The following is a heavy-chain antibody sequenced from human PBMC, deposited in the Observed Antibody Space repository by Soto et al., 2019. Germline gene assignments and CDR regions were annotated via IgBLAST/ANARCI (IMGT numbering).Heavy chain of an antibody. J-gene: IGHJ4*02. CDR1: GYTFTTYG. Sequence: GASVKVSCKASGYTFTTYGITWVRQAPGQGLEWMGRIITYNGNTNNAQKFQGRVTMTTDTSTTTAYMELRSLRSDDTAIYYCARDAGDGDIDYWGQGTLVTVSS. CDR2: IITYNGNT. V-gene: IGHV1-18*01. D-gene: IGHD4-17*01. CDR3: ARDAGDGDIDY.